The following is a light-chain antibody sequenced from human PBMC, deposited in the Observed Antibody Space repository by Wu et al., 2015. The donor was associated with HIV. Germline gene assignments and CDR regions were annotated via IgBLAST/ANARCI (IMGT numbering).Light chain of an antibody. V-gene: IGKV3-11*01. J-gene: IGKJ1*01. CDR1: QSVSNY. CDR3: QHRSNWPPWT. CDR2: DAS. Sequence: EIVLTQSPATLSLSPGERATLSCRASQSVSNYLAWFQQKPGQAPRLLIYDASTRATGIPARFSGSGSGTDFTLTISSLEPEDFAVYHCQHRSNWPPWTFGQGTKVEIK.